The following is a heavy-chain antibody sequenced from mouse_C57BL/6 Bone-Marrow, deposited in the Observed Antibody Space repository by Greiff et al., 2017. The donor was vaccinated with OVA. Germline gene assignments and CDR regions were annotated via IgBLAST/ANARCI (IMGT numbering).Heavy chain of an antibody. CDR3: ARVEEDYFDY. CDR1: GFTFSSYG. CDR2: ISSGGSYT. V-gene: IGHV5-6*01. Sequence: EVQLVESGGDLVKPGGSLKLSCAASGFTFSSYGMSWVRQTPDKRLEWVATISSGGSYTYYPDSVKGRFTISRDNAKNTLYLQMSSLKSEDTAMYYCARVEEDYFDYWGQGTTLTVSS. J-gene: IGHJ2*01.